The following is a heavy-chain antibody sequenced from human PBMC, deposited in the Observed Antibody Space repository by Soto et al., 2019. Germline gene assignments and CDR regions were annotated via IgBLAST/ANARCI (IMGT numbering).Heavy chain of an antibody. J-gene: IGHJ4*02. CDR1: GFTFSSYG. Sequence: LRLSCAASGFTFSSYGMHWVRQAPGKGLEWVAVISYDGSNKYYADSVKGRFTISRDNSKNTLYLQMNSLRGEDTAVYYCAKDGLRSGSYYDYWGQGTLVTVSS. CDR3: AKDGLRSGSYYDY. D-gene: IGHD1-26*01. CDR2: ISYDGSNK. V-gene: IGHV3-30*18.